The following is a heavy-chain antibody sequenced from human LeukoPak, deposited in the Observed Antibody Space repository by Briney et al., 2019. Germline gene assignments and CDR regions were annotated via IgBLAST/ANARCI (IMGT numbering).Heavy chain of an antibody. D-gene: IGHD3-10*01. CDR3: ARHCNYYGSGSYYTGFDY. Sequence: SETLSLTCTVSGGSISNSDSFWAWIRQPPGKGLEWIGSIYYSGSTYYNPSLKSRVTISVDTSKNQFSLKLSSVTAADTAVYYCARHCNYYGSGSYYTGFDYWGQGTLVTVSS. V-gene: IGHV4-39*01. J-gene: IGHJ4*02. CDR1: GGSISNSDSF. CDR2: IYYSGST.